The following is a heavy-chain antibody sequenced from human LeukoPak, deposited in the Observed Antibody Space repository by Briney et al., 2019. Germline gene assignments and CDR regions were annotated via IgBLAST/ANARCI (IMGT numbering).Heavy chain of an antibody. CDR1: GFTFSSYA. V-gene: IGHV3-48*02. CDR2: ISSSSSTI. J-gene: IGHJ4*02. CDR3: ARMHYFDY. Sequence: GGSLRLSCAASGFTFSSYAMSWVRQAPGMGLEWVSYISSSSSTIFYADSVKGRFTISRDNAKNSLYLQMNSLRDEDTAVYYCARMHYFDYWGQGTLVTVSS.